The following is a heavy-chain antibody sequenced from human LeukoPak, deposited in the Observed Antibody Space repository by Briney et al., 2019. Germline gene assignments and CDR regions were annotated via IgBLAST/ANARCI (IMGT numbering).Heavy chain of an antibody. V-gene: IGHV3-23*01. Sequence: TGGSLRLSCAASGFTFSSYAMSWVRQAPGKGLEWVSAISGSGGSTYYADSVKGRFTISRDNSKNTLYLQMSSLRAEDTAVYYCVKDGSGSYYTYYFDYWGQGTLVTVSS. J-gene: IGHJ4*02. CDR3: VKDGSGSYYTYYFDY. CDR1: GFTFSSYA. D-gene: IGHD3-10*01. CDR2: ISGSGGST.